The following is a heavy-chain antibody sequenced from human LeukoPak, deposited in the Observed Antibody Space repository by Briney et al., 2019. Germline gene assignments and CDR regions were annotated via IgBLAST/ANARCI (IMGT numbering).Heavy chain of an antibody. CDR1: GYTFTSYG. CDR3: ARARLRQNWRYFDY. CDR2: ISAYNGNT. D-gene: IGHD4-17*01. V-gene: IGHV1-18*01. J-gene: IGHJ4*02. Sequence: ASVKVSCKASGYTFTSYGISWVRQAPGQGLEWMGWISAYNGNTNYAQKLQGRVTMTTDTSTSTTYMELRSLRSDDTAVYYCARARLRQNWRYFDYWGQGTLVTVSS.